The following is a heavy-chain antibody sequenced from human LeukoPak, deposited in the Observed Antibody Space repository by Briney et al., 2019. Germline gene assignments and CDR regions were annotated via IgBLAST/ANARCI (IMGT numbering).Heavy chain of an antibody. CDR2: IYYSEST. D-gene: IGHD3-16*02. V-gene: IGHV4-59*12. Sequence: SETLSLTCTVSGGSISRYYWSWIRQPPGKGLEWIGYIYYSESTNYSPSLKSRVTISVDTSKNQFSLKLSSVTAADTAVYYCARGQVVQDYWGQGTLVTVSS. CDR3: ARGQVVQDY. J-gene: IGHJ4*02. CDR1: GGSISRYY.